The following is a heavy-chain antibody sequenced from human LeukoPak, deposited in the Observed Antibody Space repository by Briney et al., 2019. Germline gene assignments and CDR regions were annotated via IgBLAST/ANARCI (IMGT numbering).Heavy chain of an antibody. J-gene: IGHJ4*02. Sequence: GGSLRLSCEASGFTFSSYYMNWVRQAPGRGLEWVSSIGSSSIHIYYADSVKGRFTISRDNAKNSLYLQMNSLRAEDTAVYYCARGVSYRVVVTATDFDYWGQGTLVTVPS. CDR1: GFTFSSYY. D-gene: IGHD2-21*02. CDR2: IGSSSIHI. V-gene: IGHV3-21*01. CDR3: ARGVSYRVVVTATDFDY.